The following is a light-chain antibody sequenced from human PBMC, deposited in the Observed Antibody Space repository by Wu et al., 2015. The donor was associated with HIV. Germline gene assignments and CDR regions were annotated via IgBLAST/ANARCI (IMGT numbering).Light chain of an antibody. CDR1: QHIFGY. Sequence: EIVLTQSPVTLSLSPGERATLSCRTSQHIFGYLAWFQQKPGQAPRLLIYNTKTRASDTPARFSATGSGTDFILTISSLEPEDFAVYYCQQRANWPLTFGGGTKVEIK. CDR3: QQRANWPLT. CDR2: NTK. V-gene: IGKV3-11*01. J-gene: IGKJ4*01.